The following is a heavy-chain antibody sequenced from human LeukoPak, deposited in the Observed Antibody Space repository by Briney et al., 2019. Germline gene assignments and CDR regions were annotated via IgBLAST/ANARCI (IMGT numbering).Heavy chain of an antibody. J-gene: IGHJ3*02. Sequence: KTGGSLRLSCAASGFSFSSYNLNWVRQAPGKGLEWVSSLSTSSSYIYYADSVKGRFTVSRDNARNSLELQMNSLRAEDTAVYYCARSRRDGDYLFNAFDIWGQGTMVTVSS. CDR3: ARSRRDGDYLFNAFDI. V-gene: IGHV3-21*01. CDR2: LSTSSSYI. CDR1: GFSFSSYN. D-gene: IGHD4-17*01.